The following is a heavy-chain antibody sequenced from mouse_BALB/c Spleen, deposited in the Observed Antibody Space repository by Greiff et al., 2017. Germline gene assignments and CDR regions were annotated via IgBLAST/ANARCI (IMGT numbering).Heavy chain of an antibody. J-gene: IGHJ1*01. CDR3: TRPYWYFDV. V-gene: IGHV1S22*01. Sequence: LKQPGSELVRPGASVKLSCKASGYTFTSYWMHWVKQRPGQGLEWIGNIYPGSGSTNYDEKFKSKATLTVDTSSSTAYMQLSSLTSEDSAVYYCTRPYWYFDVWGAGTTVTVSS. CDR2: IYPGSGST. CDR1: GYTFTSYW.